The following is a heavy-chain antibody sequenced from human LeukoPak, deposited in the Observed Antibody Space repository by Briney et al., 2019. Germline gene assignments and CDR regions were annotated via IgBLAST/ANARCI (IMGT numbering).Heavy chain of an antibody. D-gene: IGHD3-3*01. CDR2: SNPNSGGT. CDR1: VYTFTGYY. Sequence: GAPVKSSCKASVYTFTGYYMHWVRQAPGHELEWRGWSNPNSGGTNYTQKFQGRVTMTRATSITTAYMKLSRLRSDDTAVYYRARTGPYYDFWRGYHTPYYFDYWGQGTLVTVSS. V-gene: IGHV1-2*02. J-gene: IGHJ4*02. CDR3: ARTGPYYDFWRGYHTPYYFDY.